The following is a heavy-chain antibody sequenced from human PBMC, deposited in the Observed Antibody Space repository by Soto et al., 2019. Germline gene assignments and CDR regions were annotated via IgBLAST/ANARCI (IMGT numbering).Heavy chain of an antibody. D-gene: IGHD6-13*01. CDR2: INAGNGNT. Sequence: QVQLVQSGAEVKKPGASVKVSCKASGYTFTSYAMHWVRQAPGQRLEWMGWINAGNGNTKYSQKFQGRVTITRDTSASTAYMELSSLRSEDTAVYYCARGLSSWYSYYCDYWGQGTLVTVSS. CDR3: ARGLSSWYSYYCDY. V-gene: IGHV1-3*01. CDR1: GYTFTSYA. J-gene: IGHJ4*02.